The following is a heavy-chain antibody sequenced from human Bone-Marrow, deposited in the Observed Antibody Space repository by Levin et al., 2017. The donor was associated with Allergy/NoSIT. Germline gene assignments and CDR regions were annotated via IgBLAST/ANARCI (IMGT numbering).Heavy chain of an antibody. CDR1: GGSVSSGDYY. J-gene: IGHJ4*02. Sequence: SETLSLTCTVSGGSVSSGDYYWSWIRQPPGKGLEWIGYIYYSGSTNYNPSLKSRVTISVDKSKNQFSLKLSSVTAADTAVYYCARGGSGWFDYFDYWGQGTLVTVSS. CDR2: IYYSGST. V-gene: IGHV4-61*08. CDR3: ARGGSGWFDYFDY. D-gene: IGHD6-19*01.